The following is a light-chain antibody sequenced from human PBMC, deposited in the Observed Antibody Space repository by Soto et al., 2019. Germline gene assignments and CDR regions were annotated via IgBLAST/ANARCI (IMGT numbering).Light chain of an antibody. V-gene: IGKV1-5*03. Sequence: DIQMTQSPSTLSASVGDRVTITCRASQSISSWLAWYQQKPGKAPNLLIYKASSLESGVPSRFSGSGSGTEFSLTIISLQPDDFATYCCQQYNSYLWTFGQGTKVEIK. J-gene: IGKJ1*01. CDR3: QQYNSYLWT. CDR2: KAS. CDR1: QSISSW.